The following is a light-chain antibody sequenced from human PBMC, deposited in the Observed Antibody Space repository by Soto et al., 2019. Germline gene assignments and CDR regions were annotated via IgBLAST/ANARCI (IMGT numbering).Light chain of an antibody. CDR2: AAS. V-gene: IGKV1-39*01. CDR1: QTITTY. Sequence: DIQMTQSPSSLSASVGDRVTITCRASQTITTYLNWYQQIPGKAPKSLIYAASNLQSGVPSRFSGSGSGTDFTLTISSLQPEDFATYYCQQSYNTPITFGQGTRLEIK. J-gene: IGKJ5*01. CDR3: QQSYNTPIT.